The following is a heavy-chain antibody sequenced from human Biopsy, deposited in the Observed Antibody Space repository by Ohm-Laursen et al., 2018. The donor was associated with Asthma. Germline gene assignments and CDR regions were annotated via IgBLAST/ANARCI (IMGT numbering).Heavy chain of an antibody. J-gene: IGHJ4*02. CDR1: GGSFNTYV. CDR3: ARKAGSCISRTCYSLDF. V-gene: IGHV1-69*13. CDR2: INPVIGTT. Sequence: ASVKVSCKSLGGSFNTYVIGWVRQAPGQGLEWMGGINPVIGTTNYPQKFQDRVTITADDSTSTVYMELSSLRSEDTAVYYCARKAGSCISRTCYSLDFWGQGTLVTVSS. D-gene: IGHD2-2*01.